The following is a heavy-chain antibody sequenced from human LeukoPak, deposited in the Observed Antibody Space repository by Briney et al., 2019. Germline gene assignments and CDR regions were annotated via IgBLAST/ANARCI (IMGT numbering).Heavy chain of an antibody. J-gene: IGHJ4*02. D-gene: IGHD6-19*01. Sequence: SETLSLTCAVYGGSFSGYYWSWIRQPPGKGLEWIGEMNHSGSTNYNPSLKSRVTISGDTSKNHFSLKLSSVTAADTAVYYCASRRGIGSGWYADYWGQGTLVTVSS. CDR3: ASRRGIGSGWYADY. V-gene: IGHV4-34*01. CDR2: MNHSGST. CDR1: GGSFSGYY.